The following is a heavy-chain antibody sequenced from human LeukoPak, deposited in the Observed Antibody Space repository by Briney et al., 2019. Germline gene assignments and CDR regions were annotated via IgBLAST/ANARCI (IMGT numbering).Heavy chain of an antibody. Sequence: PGGSLRFSCAASGFTFSSYSMNWVRQAPGKGLEWVSSISSSSSYIYYADSVKGRFTISRDNAKNSLYLQMNSLRAEDTAVYYCARARRRVVITSYFDYWGQGTLVTVSS. D-gene: IGHD3-22*01. CDR2: ISSSSSYI. CDR3: ARARRRVVITSYFDY. V-gene: IGHV3-21*01. CDR1: GFTFSSYS. J-gene: IGHJ4*02.